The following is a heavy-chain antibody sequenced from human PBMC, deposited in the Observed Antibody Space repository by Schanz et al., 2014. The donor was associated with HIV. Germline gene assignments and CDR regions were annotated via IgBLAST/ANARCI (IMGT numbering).Heavy chain of an antibody. D-gene: IGHD3-22*01. CDR2: IWHDGSKT. CDR3: AKDFPDYYHNSGYFRY. J-gene: IGHJ4*02. Sequence: QEHLVESGGRAVQPGRSLRLSCVASGFIFSYYGMHWVRQAPGKGLEWVTAIWHDGSKTSYADSVKGRFTISRDNSKNTLYLQMNSLRAEDTAVYYCAKDFPDYYHNSGYFRYWGQGTLVTVSS. V-gene: IGHV3-33*06. CDR1: GFIFSYYG.